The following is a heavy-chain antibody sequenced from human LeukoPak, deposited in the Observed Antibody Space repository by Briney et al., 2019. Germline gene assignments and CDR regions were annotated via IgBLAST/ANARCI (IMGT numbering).Heavy chain of an antibody. CDR1: GSTFTSYG. CDR3: AREDSSSSPYYYYMDV. J-gene: IGHJ6*03. D-gene: IGHD6-6*01. Sequence: ASVTVSFKASGSTFTSYGISWVRQAPGQGREWMGWISAYNGNTNYAQKLQGRVTMTTDTSTSTAYMELRSLRSDDTAVYYCAREDSSSSPYYYYMDVWGKGTTVTVSS. V-gene: IGHV1-18*01. CDR2: ISAYNGNT.